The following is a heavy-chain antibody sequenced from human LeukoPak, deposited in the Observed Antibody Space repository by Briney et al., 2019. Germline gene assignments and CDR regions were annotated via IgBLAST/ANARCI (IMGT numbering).Heavy chain of an antibody. J-gene: IGHJ5*02. D-gene: IGHD2-21*01. CDR2: IYYNGAT. Sequence: SETLSLTCTVSGGSVSGYYWSWIRQPPGKGLEWIGYIYYNGATLYSPSFKSRLTMSVDTSGNHFSLKLTSVTAADTAVYFCARHAAPKTTILVIVTARFDPWGQGTLVTVSS. CDR1: GGSVSGYY. V-gene: IGHV4-59*08. CDR3: ARHAAPKTTILVIVTARFDP.